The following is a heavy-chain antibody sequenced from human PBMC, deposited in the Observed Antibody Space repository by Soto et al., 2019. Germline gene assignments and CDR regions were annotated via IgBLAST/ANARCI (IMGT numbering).Heavy chain of an antibody. CDR3: AREASSGAVAGTAYDY. Sequence: SETLSLTCTVSGGSISSYYWSWIRQPPGKGLEWIGYIYYSGSTNYNPSLKSRVTISVDTSKNQFSLKLSSVTAADTAVYYCAREASSGAVAGTAYDYWGQGTLVTVSS. J-gene: IGHJ4*02. D-gene: IGHD6-19*01. V-gene: IGHV4-59*01. CDR2: IYYSGST. CDR1: GGSISSYY.